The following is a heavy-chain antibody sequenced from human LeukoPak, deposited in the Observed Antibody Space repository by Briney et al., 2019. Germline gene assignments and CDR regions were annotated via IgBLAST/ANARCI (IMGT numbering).Heavy chain of an antibody. V-gene: IGHV3-33*01. D-gene: IGHD1-26*01. J-gene: IGHJ4*02. CDR3: ARELGGSYFDY. CDR2: IWYDGSDK. Sequence: PVRSLRLSCAASGFTFSSYGMHWVRQAPGKGLEWVAVIWYDGSDKYYADSVKGRFTISRDNSKNTLYLQMNSLRAEDTAVYYCARELGGSYFDYWGQGTLVTVSS. CDR1: GFTFSSYG.